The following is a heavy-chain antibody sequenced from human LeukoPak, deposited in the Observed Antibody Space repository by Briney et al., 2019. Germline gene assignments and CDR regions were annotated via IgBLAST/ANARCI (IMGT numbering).Heavy chain of an antibody. CDR2: IYYSGST. CDR3: ARGRPPHDYGTLFDY. J-gene: IGHJ4*02. Sequence: PSETLSLTCTVSGGAITGYYWSRIRRPPGKGLEWIGYIYYSGSTNYNPSLKSRVTMSVDTSKKQFSLKLSSVTAADTAVYYCARGRPPHDYGTLFDYWGQGTLVTVSS. D-gene: IGHD4-17*01. CDR1: GGAITGYY. V-gene: IGHV4-59*01.